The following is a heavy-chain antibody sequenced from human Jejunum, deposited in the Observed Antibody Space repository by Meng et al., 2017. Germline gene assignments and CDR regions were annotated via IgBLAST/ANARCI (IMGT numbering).Heavy chain of an antibody. V-gene: IGHV3-23*01. D-gene: IGHD6-19*01. Sequence: GESLKISCAASGFTFSSYAMSWVRQAPGKGLEWVSAISGSGGSTYYADSVKGRVTISRDNSKNTLYLQMNSLRAEDTAVYYCAKATDHGWCFFENWGQGTLVTVSS. CDR2: ISGSGGST. CDR3: AKATDHGWCFFEN. CDR1: GFTFSSYA. J-gene: IGHJ4*02.